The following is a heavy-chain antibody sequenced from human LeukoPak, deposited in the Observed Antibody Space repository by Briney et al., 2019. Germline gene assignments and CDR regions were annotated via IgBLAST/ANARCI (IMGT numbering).Heavy chain of an antibody. CDR1: GFTFSSYS. CDR2: ISSSSSYI. V-gene: IGHV3-21*01. CDR3: ARDDIVVVPAAIVRRFDP. J-gene: IGHJ5*02. Sequence: GGSLRLSCAASGFTFSSYSMNWVRQAPGKGLEWVSSISSSSSYIYYADSVKGRFTISRDNAKNSLYLQMNSLRAEDTAVYHCARDDIVVVPAAIVRRFDPWGQGTLVTVSS. D-gene: IGHD2-2*02.